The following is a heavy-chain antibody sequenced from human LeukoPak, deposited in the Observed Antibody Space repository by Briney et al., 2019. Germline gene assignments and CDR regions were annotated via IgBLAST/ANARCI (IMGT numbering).Heavy chain of an antibody. D-gene: IGHD3-10*01. CDR1: DGSISSYY. CDR2: IYYSGST. J-gene: IGHJ6*04. Sequence: PSETLSLTCTVSDGSISSYYWSWIRQPPGKGLEWIGYIYYSGSTNYNPSLKSRVTISVDTSKNQFSLKLSSVTAADTAVYYCARDGLYGSGRNGMDVWGKGTTVTVSS. V-gene: IGHV4-59*01. CDR3: ARDGLYGSGRNGMDV.